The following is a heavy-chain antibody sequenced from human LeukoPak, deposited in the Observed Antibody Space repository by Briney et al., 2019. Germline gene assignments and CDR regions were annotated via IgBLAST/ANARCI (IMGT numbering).Heavy chain of an antibody. V-gene: IGHV3-23*01. CDR3: AKDRSIAARPYFDY. Sequence: PGGSLRLSCAASGFTFSSYAMSWVRQAPGKGLEWVSAISGSGGSTYYTDSVKGRFTISRDNSKNTLYLRMNSLRAEDTAVYYCAKDRSIAARPYFDYWGQGTLVTVSS. CDR1: GFTFSSYA. J-gene: IGHJ4*02. D-gene: IGHD6-6*01. CDR2: ISGSGGST.